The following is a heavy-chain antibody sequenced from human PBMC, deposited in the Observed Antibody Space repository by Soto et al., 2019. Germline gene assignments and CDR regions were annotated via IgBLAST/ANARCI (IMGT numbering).Heavy chain of an antibody. D-gene: IGHD3-3*02. CDR2: ISSSGNTK. CDR1: GFTFSSYE. Sequence: EVQLVESGGGLVQPGGSLRLSCAASGFTFSSYEMNWVRQAPGKGLEWVSYISSSGNTKYYADSVKGRITTSRDNAKNSLYLQMNSLRAEDSSVYYCARREVLVWAFDIWGQGTMVTVSS. J-gene: IGHJ3*02. V-gene: IGHV3-48*03. CDR3: ARREVLVWAFDI.